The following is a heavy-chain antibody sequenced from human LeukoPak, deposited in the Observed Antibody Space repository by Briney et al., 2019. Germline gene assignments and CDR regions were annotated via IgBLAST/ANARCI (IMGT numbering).Heavy chain of an antibody. CDR3: ARGYGIPRAFNSDL. J-gene: IGHJ2*01. CDR2: INSDGSST. CDR1: GFTFSSYG. V-gene: IGHV3-74*01. D-gene: IGHD3-9*01. Sequence: GGSLRLSCAASGFTFSSYGMHWVRQAPGKGLVWVSRINSDGSSTSYADSVKGRFTISRDNAKNTLYLQMNSLRAEDAAVYYCARGYGIPRAFNSDLWGRGTLVTVSS.